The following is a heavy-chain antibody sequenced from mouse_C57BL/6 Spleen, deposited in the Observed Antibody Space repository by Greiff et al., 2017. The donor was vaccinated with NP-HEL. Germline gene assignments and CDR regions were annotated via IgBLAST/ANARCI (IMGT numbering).Heavy chain of an antibody. CDR3: TGVRGVFY. D-gene: IGHD2-14*01. CDR2: IRLKSDNYAT. V-gene: IGHV6-3*01. Sequence: EVKVEESGGGLVQPGGSMKLSCVASGFTFSNYWMNWVRQSPEKGLEWVAQIRLKSDNYATHYAESVKGRFTISRDDSKSSVYLQMNNLRAEDTGIYYCTGVRGVFYWGQGTTLTVSS. CDR1: GFTFSNYW. J-gene: IGHJ2*01.